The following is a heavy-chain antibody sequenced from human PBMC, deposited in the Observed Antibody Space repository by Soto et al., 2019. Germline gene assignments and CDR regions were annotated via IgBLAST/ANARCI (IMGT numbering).Heavy chain of an antibody. V-gene: IGHV2-26*01. CDR2: IFSNDEK. J-gene: IGHJ1*01. Sequence: GSGPTLVNPTETLTLTCTVSGFSLSNARMGVSWIRQPPGKALEWLAHIFSNDEKSYSTSLKSRLTISKDTSKSQVVLTMTNMDPVDTATYYCARIQRYSYGYLAQAWNEYFQHWGQGTLVTVS. D-gene: IGHD5-18*01. CDR1: GFSLSNARMG. CDR3: ARIQRYSYGYLAQAWNEYFQH.